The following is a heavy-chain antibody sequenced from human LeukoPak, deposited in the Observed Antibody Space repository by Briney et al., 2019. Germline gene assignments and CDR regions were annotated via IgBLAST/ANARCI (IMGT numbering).Heavy chain of an antibody. CDR1: GFTFSSYW. J-gene: IGHJ4*02. D-gene: IGHD2-21*02. Sequence: GGSLRLSCAASGFTFSSYWMHWIRQAPGKGLVWVSRINSDGSSTSYADSVKGRFTISRDNAKNTPYLQMNSLRAEDTAVYYCARAHVVVTAIPAYWGQGTLVTVSS. CDR2: INSDGSST. CDR3: ARAHVVVTAIPAY. V-gene: IGHV3-74*01.